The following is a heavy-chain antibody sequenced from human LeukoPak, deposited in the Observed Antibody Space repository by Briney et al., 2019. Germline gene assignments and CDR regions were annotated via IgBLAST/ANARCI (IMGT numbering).Heavy chain of an antibody. Sequence: PGGSLRLSCAASGFTFSDYYMSWIRQAPGKGLEWVSYISSSGSTIYYADSVKGRFTISRDNAKNSLYLQMNSLRAEDTAVYYCARVRGSGSYADYAFDIWGQGTMVTVSS. V-gene: IGHV3-11*04. J-gene: IGHJ3*02. CDR2: ISSSGSTI. CDR1: GFTFSDYY. CDR3: ARVRGSGSYADYAFDI. D-gene: IGHD1-26*01.